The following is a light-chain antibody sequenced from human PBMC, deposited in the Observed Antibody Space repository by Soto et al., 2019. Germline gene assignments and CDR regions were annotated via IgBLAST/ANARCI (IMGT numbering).Light chain of an antibody. CDR1: HSVSTN. J-gene: IGKJ5*01. CDR2: GAS. V-gene: IGKV3-15*01. CDR3: QQYGNSPIT. Sequence: EIVMTQSPATLSVSPGERATLSCRASHSVSTNLAWYQQKPGQAPRLLIYGASSRATGIPARFSGSGSGTEFTLTISSLQSEDFAVYYCQQYGNSPITYGQGIRLEIX.